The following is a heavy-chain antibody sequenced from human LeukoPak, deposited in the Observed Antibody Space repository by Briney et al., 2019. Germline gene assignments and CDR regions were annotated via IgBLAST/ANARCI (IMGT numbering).Heavy chain of an antibody. V-gene: IGHV3-30*03. CDR3: ARAIPTDYYDGSPPLDY. J-gene: IGHJ4*02. Sequence: GGSLRLSCAASGFTFSSYGMHWVRQAPGKGLEWVAVISYDGSNKYYADSVKGRFTISRDNSKNTLYLQVNSLRPEDTAVYYCARAIPTDYYDGSPPLDYWGQGTLVTVSS. CDR2: ISYDGSNK. D-gene: IGHD3-22*01. CDR1: GFTFSSYG.